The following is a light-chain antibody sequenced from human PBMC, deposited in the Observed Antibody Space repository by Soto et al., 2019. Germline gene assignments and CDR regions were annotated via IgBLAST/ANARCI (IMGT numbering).Light chain of an antibody. CDR1: SSDVGGYNY. J-gene: IGLJ1*01. Sequence: QSALTQPPSAFGCPGQSVTSSCTGASSDVGGYNYVSWYQQHPGQAPKLMIYEVYKRPSGVPDRFSGSKSGNTASLTVSGLQAEDEADYYCNSYAGSNNVFGTGTKVPVL. CDR3: NSYAGSNNV. CDR2: EVY. V-gene: IGLV2-8*01.